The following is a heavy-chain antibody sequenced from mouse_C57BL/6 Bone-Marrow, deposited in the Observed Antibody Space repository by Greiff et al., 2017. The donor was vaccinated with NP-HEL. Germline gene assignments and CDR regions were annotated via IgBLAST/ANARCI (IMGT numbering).Heavy chain of an antibody. CDR3: ARGAY. J-gene: IGHJ3*01. V-gene: IGHV1-80*01. CDR2: IYPGDGDT. Sequence: QVQLKESGAELVKPGASVKISCKASGYEFSNYWMNWVKQRPGKGLEWIGQIYPGDGDTNYNGKFKDKATLTADKSSSTAYMQLSRLTSEDSAVYCGARGAYWGQGTLVTVSA. CDR1: GYEFSNYW.